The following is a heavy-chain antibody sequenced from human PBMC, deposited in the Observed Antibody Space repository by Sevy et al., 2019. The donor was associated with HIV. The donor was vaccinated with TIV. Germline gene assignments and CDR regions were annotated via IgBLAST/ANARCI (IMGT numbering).Heavy chain of an antibody. CDR2: IYYSGST. V-gene: IGHV4-59*01. CDR3: ARDYALGDYYDSSGYAVGYFDY. CDR1: GGSISSYY. J-gene: IGHJ4*02. Sequence: SQTLSLTCTVSGGSISSYYWSWIRQPPGKGLEGIGNIYYSGSTNYNPSLKSRVTISVDTSKNQFSLKLSSVTAADTAVYYCARDYALGDYYDSSGYAVGYFDYWGQGTLVTVSS. D-gene: IGHD3-22*01.